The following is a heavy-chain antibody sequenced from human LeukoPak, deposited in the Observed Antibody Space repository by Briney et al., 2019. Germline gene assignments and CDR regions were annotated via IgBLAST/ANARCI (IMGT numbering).Heavy chain of an antibody. D-gene: IGHD5-18*01. V-gene: IGHV4-59*08. CDR2: IYYSGST. CDR1: GGSISSYY. J-gene: IGHJ4*02. Sequence: SETLSLTCTVSGGSISSYYWSWIRQPPGKGLEWIGYIYYSGSTNYNPSLKSRVTISVDTSKNQFSLKLSSVTAADTAVYYCARQGVDTAMGFDYWGQGTLVTASS. CDR3: ARQGVDTAMGFDY.